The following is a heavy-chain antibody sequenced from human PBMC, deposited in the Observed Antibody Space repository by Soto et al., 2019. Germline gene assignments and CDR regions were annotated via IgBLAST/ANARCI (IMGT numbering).Heavy chain of an antibody. D-gene: IGHD3-3*01. J-gene: IGHJ3*01. CDR2: ISTHNGNS. CDR3: TCEGILGLLDAYDL. CDR1: VFTSSG. Sequence: ASVKVSCKASVFTSSGFIWVRLAPGRRLEWAGLISTHNGNSIYAHKLQARAITTMDTSTPPVYIEFTSLRPPDTGRYVCTCEGILGLLDAYDLLGQGTMVTVSS. V-gene: IGHV1-18*04.